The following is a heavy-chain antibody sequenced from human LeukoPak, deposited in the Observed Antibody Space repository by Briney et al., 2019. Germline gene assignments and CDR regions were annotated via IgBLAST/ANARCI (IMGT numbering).Heavy chain of an antibody. CDR2: IYYSGST. CDR3: ARDRRRYYDILTGYSLGPGAFDI. J-gene: IGHJ3*02. Sequence: PSETLSLTCTVSGGSISSYYWSWIRQPPGKGLEWIGYIYYSGSTNYNPSLKSRVTISVDTSKNQFSLKLSSVTAADTAVYYCARDRRRYYDILTGYSLGPGAFDIWGQGTMVTVSS. D-gene: IGHD3-9*01. V-gene: IGHV4-59*01. CDR1: GGSISSYY.